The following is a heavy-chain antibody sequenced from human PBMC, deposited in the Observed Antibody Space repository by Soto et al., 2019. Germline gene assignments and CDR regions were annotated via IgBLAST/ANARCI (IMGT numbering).Heavy chain of an antibody. J-gene: IGHJ6*02. CDR2: IKRKIDGEAT. Sequence: EVQLVESGGGLVKPGGSLRLSCAASGFSFSNAWMNWVRQAPGKGLEWVGRIKRKIDGEATGYAAPVKGRFTVSRDDSKSALYLHMNSLKGDDTAVYYCTRGSVEGVWGQGTTVTVSS. CDR1: GFSFSNAW. V-gene: IGHV3-15*07. D-gene: IGHD2-15*01. CDR3: TRGSVEGV.